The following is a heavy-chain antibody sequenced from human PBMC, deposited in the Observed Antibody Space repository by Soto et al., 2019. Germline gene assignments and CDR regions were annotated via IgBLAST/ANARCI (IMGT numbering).Heavy chain of an antibody. CDR1: GDSVSSNSAA. V-gene: IGHV6-1*01. CDR3: ARAEYSSSSPDFDY. D-gene: IGHD6-6*01. J-gene: IGHJ4*02. CDR2: TYYGSKWYN. Sequence: SQTLSLTCAISGDSVSSNSAALNWIRQSPSRGLEWLGRTYYGSKWYNDYAVSVKSRITINPDTSKNQFSLQLNSVTPEDTAVYYCARAEYSSSSPDFDYWGQGTLVTVSS.